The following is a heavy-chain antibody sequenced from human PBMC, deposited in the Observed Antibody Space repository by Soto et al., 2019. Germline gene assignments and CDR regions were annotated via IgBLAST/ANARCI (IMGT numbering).Heavy chain of an antibody. CDR1: GFTVSSKY. D-gene: IGHD2-15*01. CDR3: ARDDVLCDGGRCYGVALDV. CDR2: IQSGGPT. J-gene: IGHJ6*04. Sequence: EVQLVESGGGLVQPGGSLRLSCAASGFTVSSKYMSWVRQAPGKGLEWVSLIQSGGPTYYADSVKGRFTITRDTSENKVHLQMDSLRAEDTAVYYCARDDVLCDGGRCYGVALDVWCKGTTVTVSS. V-gene: IGHV3-66*01.